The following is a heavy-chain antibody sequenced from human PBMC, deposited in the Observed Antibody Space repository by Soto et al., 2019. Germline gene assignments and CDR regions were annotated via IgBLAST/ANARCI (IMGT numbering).Heavy chain of an antibody. CDR2: FYYSGST. CDR1: GGSISTGGYY. Sequence: QVQLQESGPGLVKPSQTLSLTCTVSGGSISTGGYYWNWTRQHPGKGLEWIGYFYYSGSTYYNPSLKSRFTISVNTSKNQFSLKLSSVTAADTAVYYCARSVFPWGQGTLVTVSS. V-gene: IGHV4-31*03. J-gene: IGHJ5*02. CDR3: ARSVFP.